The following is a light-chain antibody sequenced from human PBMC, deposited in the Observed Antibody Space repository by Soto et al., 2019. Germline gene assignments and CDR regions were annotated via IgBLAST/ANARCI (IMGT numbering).Light chain of an antibody. CDR3: QQGYSSRWT. V-gene: IGKV1-39*01. Sequence: DIQMTQSPSSLSASVGDRVTITCRASQNIRSYLNWYQQKPGKVPQLLIYATSSLQTGVPSRFSASRSGTDFSLVISDLQPEDAATYYCQQGYSSRWTSGRETKVDIK. J-gene: IGKJ1*01. CDR2: ATS. CDR1: QNIRSY.